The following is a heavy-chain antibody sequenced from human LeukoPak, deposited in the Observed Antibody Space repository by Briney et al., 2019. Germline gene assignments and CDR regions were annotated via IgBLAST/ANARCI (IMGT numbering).Heavy chain of an antibody. D-gene: IGHD3-22*01. Sequence: SETLSLTCAVYGGSFSGYYWSWIRQPPGKGLEWIGEINHSGSTNYNPSLKSRVTMSVDTSRNLFSLKLSSVTAADTAVYYCARDSPSVYYLYYFDYWGQGTLVTVSS. V-gene: IGHV4-34*01. CDR1: GGSFSGYY. J-gene: IGHJ4*02. CDR2: INHSGST. CDR3: ARDSPSVYYLYYFDY.